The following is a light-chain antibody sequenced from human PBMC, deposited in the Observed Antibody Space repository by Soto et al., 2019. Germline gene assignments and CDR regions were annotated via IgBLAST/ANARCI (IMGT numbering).Light chain of an antibody. J-gene: IGKJ3*01. CDR1: QSVSSSY. CDR3: HQAHTFPHT. V-gene: IGKV3-20*01. Sequence: EIVLTQSPGTLSLSPGKRATLSCRASQSVSSSYLAWYQQKPGQTPRLLIHGVSSRATGIPDRFSGSGSGTDFTLTISRLEPEDFATYYCHQAHTFPHTFGPGTKVDIK. CDR2: GVS.